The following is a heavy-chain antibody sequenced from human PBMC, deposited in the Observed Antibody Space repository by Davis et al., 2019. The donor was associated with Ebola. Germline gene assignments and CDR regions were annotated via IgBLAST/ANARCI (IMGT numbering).Heavy chain of an antibody. V-gene: IGHV3-23*01. CDR2: ISISSAFI. J-gene: IGHJ6*04. CDR3: AKSGLSFGVVKYHYGMDV. Sequence: GESLKISCAASGFTFSSYYMNWVRQAPGKGLEWVSSISISSAFIYYADSVKGRFTISRDNSKKTLYLQMNSLRAEDTAVYYCAKSGLSFGVVKYHYGMDVWGKGTTVTVSS. D-gene: IGHD3-3*01. CDR1: GFTFSSYY.